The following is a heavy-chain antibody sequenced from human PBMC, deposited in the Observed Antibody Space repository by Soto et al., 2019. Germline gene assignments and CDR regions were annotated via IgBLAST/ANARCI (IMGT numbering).Heavy chain of an antibody. J-gene: IGHJ4*02. D-gene: IGHD1-26*01. CDR1: GDSVNLNTYF. V-gene: IGHV4-61*01. CDR3: ARDTFGIVGARRIDH. CDR2: IFHSGDT. Sequence: ASETLSLTCIVSGDSVNLNTYFWSWIRQPPGKGLEWIGYIFHSGDTKYNPSLRSRVTISADTSKNQFSLRLRSVTAADTAVYYCARDTFGIVGARRIDHWGQGTLVTVSS.